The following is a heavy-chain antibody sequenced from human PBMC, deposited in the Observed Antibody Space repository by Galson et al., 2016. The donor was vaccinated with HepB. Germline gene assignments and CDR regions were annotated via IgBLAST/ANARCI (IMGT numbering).Heavy chain of an antibody. J-gene: IGHJ6*02. Sequence: SVKVSCKALGYTFTTYYIHWIRPAPGQGLEWMGLINPNGGSTTFAQRFTGRVTMTRDTSTSTVYIDLSSLRSEDTAVYYCARGYCRATDCYAGLGLDVWGQGTTVIVS. V-gene: IGHV1-46*01. CDR2: INPNGGST. D-gene: IGHD2-2*01. CDR3: ARGYCRATDCYAGLGLDV. CDR1: GYTFTTYY.